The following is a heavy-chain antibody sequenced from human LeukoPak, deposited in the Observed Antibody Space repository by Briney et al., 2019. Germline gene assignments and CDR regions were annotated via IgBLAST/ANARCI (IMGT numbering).Heavy chain of an antibody. V-gene: IGHV1-2*02. CDR1: GYTFSDYY. D-gene: IGHD3-16*01. J-gene: IGHJ3*02. CDR2: INPNSGVT. CDR3: ARAGAFSYGDALEI. Sequence: ASVKVSCKTSGYTFSDYYIHWVRQAPGQGLDWMGWINPNSGVTNYAQKLQGRVSITSDTSSTTVHVELSRLTSDDTAIYYCARAGAFSYGDALEIWGQGTVLTVSS.